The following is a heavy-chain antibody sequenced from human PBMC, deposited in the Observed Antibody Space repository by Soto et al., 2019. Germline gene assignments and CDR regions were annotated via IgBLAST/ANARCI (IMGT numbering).Heavy chain of an antibody. J-gene: IGHJ5*02. CDR3: ARLSRPNYYDTSGFFKDNWFDP. CDR2: IIPIVETP. CDR1: GGTFNSYD. D-gene: IGHD3-22*01. Sequence: QVQLVQSGAEVKKPGSSMKVSCKASGGTFNSYDINWVRQAPGQGLEWMGGIIPIVETPKYAQKFQGRATITADESTNTVYMELSSLRSADTAMYYCARLSRPNYYDTSGFFKDNWFDPWGQGTLVTVSS. V-gene: IGHV1-69*01.